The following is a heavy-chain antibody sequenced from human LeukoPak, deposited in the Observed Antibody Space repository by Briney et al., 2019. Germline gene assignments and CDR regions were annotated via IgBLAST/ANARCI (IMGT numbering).Heavy chain of an antibody. Sequence: PSETLSLTCTVSGGSISSGGYYWSWIRQHPGKGLEWIGYIYYSGSTYYNPSLKSRVTISLDTSRNQFSLKLSSVTAADTAVYYCARQADSSLYYYFDNWGQGTLVTVSS. CDR3: ARQADSSLYYYFDN. D-gene: IGHD6-13*01. CDR2: IYYSGST. V-gene: IGHV4-31*03. CDR1: GGSISSGGYY. J-gene: IGHJ4*02.